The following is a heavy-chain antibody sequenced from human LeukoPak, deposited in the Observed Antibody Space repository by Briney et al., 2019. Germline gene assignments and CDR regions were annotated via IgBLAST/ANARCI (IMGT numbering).Heavy chain of an antibody. CDR1: GYRXXXXX. CDR2: IDPSDSYX. J-gene: IGHJ3*02. CDR3: ARRGQYGDI. Sequence: GESLKXXXQGSGYRXXXXXXXWVRQMPGXXLGWMGRIDPSDSYXXXRPSFQGHVTISADKSISTAYLQWGSLKASDTAMYYCARRGQYGDIWGQGTMVTVSS. D-gene: IGHD2-2*01. V-gene: IGHV5-10-1*01.